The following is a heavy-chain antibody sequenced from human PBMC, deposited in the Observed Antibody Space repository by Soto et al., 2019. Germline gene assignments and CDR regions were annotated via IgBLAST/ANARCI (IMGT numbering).Heavy chain of an antibody. CDR1: GASLTSGDYY. J-gene: IGHJ4*02. CDR3: ARERRGGDSNGGVDY. D-gene: IGHD2-21*02. V-gene: IGHV4-30-4*01. Sequence: QVQLQESGPGLVKPSQTLSLTCIVSGASLTSGDYYWSWIRHPPGKRLAWIAFIYYNGNNFYNPSLKPRVTIAIDTSHNQFSLTVRSVTAADTAVYYRARERRGGDSNGGVDYWGQGTLVTVPS. CDR2: IYYNGNN.